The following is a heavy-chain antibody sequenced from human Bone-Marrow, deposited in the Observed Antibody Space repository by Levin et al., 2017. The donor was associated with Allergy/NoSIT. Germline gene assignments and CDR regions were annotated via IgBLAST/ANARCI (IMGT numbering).Heavy chain of an antibody. CDR2: IYPGDSDT. V-gene: IGHV5-51*01. Sequence: KVSCKGSGYSFTSYWIGWVRQMPGKGLEWMGIIYPGDSDTRYSPSFQGQVTISADKSISTAYLQWSSLKASDTAMYYCARLGYSYGYGVGLDYWGQGTLVTVSS. CDR1: GYSFTSYW. D-gene: IGHD5-18*01. CDR3: ARLGYSYGYGVGLDY. J-gene: IGHJ4*02.